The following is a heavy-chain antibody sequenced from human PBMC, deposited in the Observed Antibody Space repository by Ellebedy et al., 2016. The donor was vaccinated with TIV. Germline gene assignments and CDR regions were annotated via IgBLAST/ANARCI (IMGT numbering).Heavy chain of an antibody. J-gene: IGHJ3*02. CDR1: GYTFTGYY. CDR2: INPNSGGT. CDR3: ARVRGDNPNDAFDI. V-gene: IGHV1-2*02. D-gene: IGHD4-17*01. Sequence: ASVKVSXXASGYTFTGYYMHWVRQAPGQGLEWMGWINPNSGGTNYAQKFQGRVTMTRDTSISTAYMELSRLRSDDTAVYYCARVRGDNPNDAFDIWGQGTMVTVSS.